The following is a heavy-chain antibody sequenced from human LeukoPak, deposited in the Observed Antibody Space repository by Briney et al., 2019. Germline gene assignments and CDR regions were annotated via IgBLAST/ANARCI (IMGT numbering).Heavy chain of an antibody. J-gene: IGHJ4*02. V-gene: IGHV3-30*04. CDR3: ARGSCRRGYGCYFDY. CDR2: ISYDGSNK. Sequence: GGSLRLSCAASGFTFSSYAMHWVRQAPGRGLEWVAVISYDGSNKYYADSVKGRFTISRDNSKNTLYLQMNSLRAEDTAVYYCARGSCRRGYGCYFDYWGQGTLVTVSS. D-gene: IGHD5-12*01. CDR1: GFTFSSYA.